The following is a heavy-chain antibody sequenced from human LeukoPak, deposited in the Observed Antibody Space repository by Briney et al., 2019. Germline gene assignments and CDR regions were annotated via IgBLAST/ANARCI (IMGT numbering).Heavy chain of an antibody. V-gene: IGHV3-64*02. D-gene: IGHD5-18*01. J-gene: IGHJ4*02. CDR2: ISSYGGSS. CDR3: ARGYSYGVDY. CDR1: GFTLGIYA. Sequence: PGGSMRLSWAASGFTLGIYAMHWVSHPPGKGLEYVSAISSYGGSSYYADTVKGRFTISRDNSKITLYLQMGSLRAEDTAVYYCARGYSYGVDYWGQGTLVTVSS.